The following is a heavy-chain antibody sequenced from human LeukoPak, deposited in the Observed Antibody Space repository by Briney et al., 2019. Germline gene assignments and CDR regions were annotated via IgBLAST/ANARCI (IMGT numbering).Heavy chain of an antibody. V-gene: IGHV4-39*01. CDR1: GGSISGSSYY. Sequence: KASETLSLTCTVSGGSISGSSYYWGWIRQPPGKGLEWIGSIYYSGSTYYNPSLKSRVTISVDTSKNQFSLKLSSVTAADTAVYYCARHKYNLVLLNWFDPWGQGTLVTVSS. J-gene: IGHJ5*02. D-gene: IGHD1-14*01. CDR3: ARHKYNLVLLNWFDP. CDR2: IYYSGST.